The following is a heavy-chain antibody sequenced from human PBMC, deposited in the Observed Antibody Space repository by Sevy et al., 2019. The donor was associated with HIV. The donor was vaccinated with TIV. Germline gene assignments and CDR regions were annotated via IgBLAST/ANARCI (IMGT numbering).Heavy chain of an antibody. V-gene: IGHV3-30*02. CDR3: GKEGGGEGGDH. CDR2: IQYDGSNK. CDR1: GFSFSSYG. J-gene: IGHJ4*02. D-gene: IGHD2-21*01. Sequence: GGSLRLSCAASGFSFSSYGMHWVRQAPGKGLEWMSYIQYDGSNKDYADSVKGRFTISRDNSKNTLYLQMNRLRVEDTAVFYCGKEGGGEGGDHWGQGTLVTVSS.